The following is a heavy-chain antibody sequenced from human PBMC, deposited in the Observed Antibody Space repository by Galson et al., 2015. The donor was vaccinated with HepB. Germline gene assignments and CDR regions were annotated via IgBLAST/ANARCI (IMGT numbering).Heavy chain of an antibody. J-gene: IGHJ3*02. CDR2: IWYDGSNK. Sequence: SLRLSCAASRFTFSSYAMHWVRQAPGKGLEWVAVIWYDGSNKYYSDSVKGRFTISRDNSKNTLYLQVNGLRAEDTAVYYCARGAFYYDSSGKEGAFDIWGQGTMVTVSS. CDR1: RFTFSSYA. D-gene: IGHD3-22*01. V-gene: IGHV3-33*01. CDR3: ARGAFYYDSSGKEGAFDI.